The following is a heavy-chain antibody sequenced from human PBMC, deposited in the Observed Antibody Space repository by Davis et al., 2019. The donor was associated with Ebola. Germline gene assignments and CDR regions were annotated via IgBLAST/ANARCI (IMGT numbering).Heavy chain of an antibody. Sequence: MPSETLSLTCTVSGYSISSGYYWGWIRQPPGKGLEWIGSIYHSGSTYYNPSLKSRVTVSVDTPKNQFSLKLSSVTAADTAVYYCARVEYSSGWYCNWFDPWGQGTLVTVSS. J-gene: IGHJ5*02. CDR2: IYHSGST. CDR1: GYSISSGYY. V-gene: IGHV4-38-2*02. CDR3: ARVEYSSGWYCNWFDP. D-gene: IGHD6-19*01.